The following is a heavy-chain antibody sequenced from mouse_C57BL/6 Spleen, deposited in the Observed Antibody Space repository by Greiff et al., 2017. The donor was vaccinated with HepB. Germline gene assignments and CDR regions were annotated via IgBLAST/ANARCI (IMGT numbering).Heavy chain of an antibody. V-gene: IGHV14-2*01. CDR2: IDPEDGET. CDR1: GFNIKDYY. Sequence: VHVKQSGAELVKPGASVKLSCTASGFNIKDYYMHWVKQRTEQGLEWIGRIDPEDGETKYAPKFQGKATITADTSSNTAYLQLSSLTSEDTAVYYGASSDYGISYASAYWGQGTLVTVSA. D-gene: IGHD1-1*01. CDR3: ASSDYGISYASAY. J-gene: IGHJ3*01.